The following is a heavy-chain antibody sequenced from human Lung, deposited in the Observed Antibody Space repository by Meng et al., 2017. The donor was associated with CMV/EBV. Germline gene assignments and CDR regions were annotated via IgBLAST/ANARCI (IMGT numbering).Heavy chain of an antibody. Sequence: SXKGSGYGFTSYWIGWVRQMPGKGLEWMGIIYPGDSDINYNPSFEGQVIISADKSISTAYLQWSGLKASDTAMYYCARLRGYDGYYCVDYWGQGTLVTVSS. CDR2: IYPGDSDI. V-gene: IGHV5-51*01. CDR1: GYGFTSYW. CDR3: ARLRGYDGYYCVDY. J-gene: IGHJ4*02. D-gene: IGHD5-12*01.